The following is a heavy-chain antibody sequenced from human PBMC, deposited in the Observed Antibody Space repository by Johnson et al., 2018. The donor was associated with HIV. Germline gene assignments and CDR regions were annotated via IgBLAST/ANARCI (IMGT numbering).Heavy chain of an antibody. V-gene: IGHV3-NL1*01. J-gene: IGHJ3*02. CDR2: LYSGGST. CDR3: ARDPGPQWELEATDAFDI. Sequence: QEKLVESGGGVVQPGRSLRLSCVASGFTFSDYGMHWVRQAPGKGLEWVAVLYSGGSTYYADSVKGRFTISRDNSKNTLYLQMNSLRAEDTAVYYCARDPGPQWELEATDAFDIWGQGTMVTVSS. CDR1: GFTFSDYG. D-gene: IGHD1-26*01.